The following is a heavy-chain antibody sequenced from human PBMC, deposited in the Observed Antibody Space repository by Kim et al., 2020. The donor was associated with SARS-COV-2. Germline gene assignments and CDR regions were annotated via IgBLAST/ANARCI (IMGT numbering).Heavy chain of an antibody. J-gene: IGHJ5*02. CDR3: ARGGLNQLLAWFDP. CDR2: IIPIFGTA. D-gene: IGHD2-2*01. Sequence: SVKVSCKASGGTFSSYAISWVRQAPGQGLEWMGGIIPIFGTANYAQKFQGRVTITADESTSTAYMELSSLRSEDTAVYYCARGGLNQLLAWFDPWGQGTLVTVSS. V-gene: IGHV1-69*13. CDR1: GGTFSSYA.